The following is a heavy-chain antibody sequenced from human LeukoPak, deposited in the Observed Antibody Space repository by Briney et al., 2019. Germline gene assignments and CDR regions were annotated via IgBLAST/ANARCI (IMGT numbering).Heavy chain of an antibody. Sequence: GASGTVSSTVSGRTLTELSMHWVRRAPGKGLEWRGGLDPEDDETIYAQKFQGRVTMTEDTSTDTAYMELSSLRSEDTAVYYCALGYCSGGSCYSHFDYWGQGTLVTVSS. CDR2: LDPEDDET. CDR3: ALGYCSGGSCYSHFDY. J-gene: IGHJ4*02. D-gene: IGHD2-15*01. V-gene: IGHV1-24*01. CDR1: GRTLTELS.